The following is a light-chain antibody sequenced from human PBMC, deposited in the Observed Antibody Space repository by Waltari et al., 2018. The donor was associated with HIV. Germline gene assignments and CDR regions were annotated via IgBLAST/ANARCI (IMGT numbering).Light chain of an antibody. CDR2: DVT. CDR3: CSYAGAYTFWV. Sequence: SALTQPRSVSGSPGQSVTISCPGTSSDVGGYDYVSWYQQHPGKSPRLMIYDVTTRPSGVRDRFSGSKSGNTASLTISGLQAEDEAEYYCCSYAGAYTFWVFGGGTQLTVL. J-gene: IGLJ3*02. V-gene: IGLV2-11*01. CDR1: SSDVGGYDY.